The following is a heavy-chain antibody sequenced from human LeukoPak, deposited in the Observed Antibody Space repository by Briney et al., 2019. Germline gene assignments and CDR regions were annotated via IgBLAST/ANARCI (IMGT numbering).Heavy chain of an antibody. J-gene: IGHJ2*01. D-gene: IGHD6-13*01. CDR1: GGSISSYD. CDR2: IYTSGSP. V-gene: IGHV4-4*07. Sequence: SETLSLTCTVSGGSISSYDWSWIRQPAGKGQEWIGRIYTSGSPNYNPSLKSRVTMSVDTSKNQFSLKLSSVTAADTAVYYCARLSSSWYQDWYFDLWGRGTLVTVSS. CDR3: ARLSSSWYQDWYFDL.